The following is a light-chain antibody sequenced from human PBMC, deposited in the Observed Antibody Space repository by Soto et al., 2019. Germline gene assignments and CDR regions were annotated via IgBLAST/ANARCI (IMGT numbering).Light chain of an antibody. V-gene: IGLV2-14*01. Sequence: QSVLAQPASVSGSPGQTITISCTGTSSDVGGYNAVSWYQHHPGKAPRLRIYEVTHRPAGISDRFSASKSGNTASLTISGLQAEDEADYYCNSFRVNRLYVFGTGTKATVL. CDR1: SSDVGGYNA. CDR3: NSFRVNRLYV. CDR2: EVT. J-gene: IGLJ1*01.